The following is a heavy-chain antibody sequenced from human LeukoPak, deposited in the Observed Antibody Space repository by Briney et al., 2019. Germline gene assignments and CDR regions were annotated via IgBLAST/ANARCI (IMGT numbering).Heavy chain of an antibody. CDR2: ISYDGSNK. Sequence: GGSLRLSCAASGFTFSSYAMHWVRQAPGKGLEWVAVISYDGSNKYYADSVKGRFTISRDNSKNTLYLQMNSLRAEDTAVYYCARDYGSGSSGYYGIDVWGQGTTVTVSS. J-gene: IGHJ6*02. D-gene: IGHD3-10*01. CDR1: GFTFSSYA. V-gene: IGHV3-30-3*01. CDR3: ARDYGSGSSGYYGIDV.